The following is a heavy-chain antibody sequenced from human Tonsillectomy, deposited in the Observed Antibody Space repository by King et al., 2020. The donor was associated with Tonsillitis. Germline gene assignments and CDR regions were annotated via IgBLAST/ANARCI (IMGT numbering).Heavy chain of an antibody. J-gene: IGHJ4*02. CDR3: TRRQYYYDSSGYDY. Sequence: VQLVESGGGLVQPGRSLRLSCTASGFTFGDYAMSWFRQAPGKGLEWVGFIRSKAYGGTTEYAASVKGRFTISRDDSKSIAYLQVNSLKAEDTAVYYCTRRQYYYDSSGYDYWGQGTLVTVSS. V-gene: IGHV3-49*03. CDR1: GFTFGDYA. D-gene: IGHD3-22*01. CDR2: IRSKAYGGTT.